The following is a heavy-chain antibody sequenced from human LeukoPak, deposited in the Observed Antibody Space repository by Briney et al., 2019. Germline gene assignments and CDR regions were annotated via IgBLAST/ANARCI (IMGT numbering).Heavy chain of an antibody. J-gene: IGHJ4*02. V-gene: IGHV3-23*01. CDR3: AKGYYDYVWGSYYFDY. CDR2: ISGSGGST. D-gene: IGHD3-16*01. Sequence: GGSLRLSCAASGFTFSSYAMSWVRQAPGKGLGCVSAISGSGGSTYYADSVKGRFTISRDNSRDTLYLQMNSLRAEDTAVYYCAKGYYDYVWGSYYFDYWGQGTLVTVSS. CDR1: GFTFSSYA.